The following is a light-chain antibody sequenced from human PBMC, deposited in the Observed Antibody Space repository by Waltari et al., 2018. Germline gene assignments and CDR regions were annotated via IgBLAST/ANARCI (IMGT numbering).Light chain of an antibody. J-gene: IGLJ1*01. V-gene: IGLV2-23*02. CDR3: CSYAGRGTYV. CDR1: TSDVGRYDL. Sequence: QSALTQPASVSGTPGQSITISCSAPTSDVGRYDLVSWYQQHPGEAPKLLICEVFKRPPDTSSRFSGAKSGSTASLTISGLQPEDEADYYCCSYAGRGTYVFGSGTKVTVL. CDR2: EVF.